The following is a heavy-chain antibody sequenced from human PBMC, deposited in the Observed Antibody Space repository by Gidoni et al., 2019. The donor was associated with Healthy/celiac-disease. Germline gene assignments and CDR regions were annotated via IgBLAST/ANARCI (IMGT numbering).Heavy chain of an antibody. CDR3: ARESGKVPNYYGSGSSNYA. V-gene: IGHV1-69*08. CDR1: GGTFSSYT. CDR2: IIPILGIA. D-gene: IGHD3-10*01. Sequence: QVQLVQSGAEVKKPGSSVKVSCKASGGTFSSYTISWVRQAPGQGLEWMGRIIPILGIANYAQKFQGRVTITADKSTSTAYMELSSLRSEDTAVYYCARESGKVPNYYGSGSSNYAWGQGTLVTVSS. J-gene: IGHJ4*02.